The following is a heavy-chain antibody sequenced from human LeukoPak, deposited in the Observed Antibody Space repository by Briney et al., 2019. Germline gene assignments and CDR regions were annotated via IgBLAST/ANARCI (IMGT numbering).Heavy chain of an antibody. J-gene: IGHJ4*02. CDR2: ISSSSSYI. CDR1: GFTFSSYS. D-gene: IGHD3-22*01. V-gene: IGHV3-21*01. CDR3: AKAEVVTYYYDSSGYYVDY. Sequence: PGGSLRLSCAASGFTFSSYSMNWVRQAPGKGLEWVSSISSSSSYIYYADSVKGRFTISRDNAKNSLYLQMNSLRAEDTAVYYCAKAEVVTYYYDSSGYYVDYWGQGTLVTVSS.